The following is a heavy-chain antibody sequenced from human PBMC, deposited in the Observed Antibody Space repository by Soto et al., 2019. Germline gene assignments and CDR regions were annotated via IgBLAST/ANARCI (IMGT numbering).Heavy chain of an antibody. J-gene: IGHJ4*02. D-gene: IGHD3-10*01. CDR2: ITDNGGES. CDR3: ARGSEDSYPGSRIFDF. Sequence: EVQLLVSGGDLVQPGGSLRLSCVASGFTFGSRAMSWVRQAPGEGLEWVSTITDNGGESKSADSVRGRFAISRDNSKNILYLQMNSLRAEDSAIYYCARGSEDSYPGSRIFDFWGRGTLVSVSS. CDR1: GFTFGSRA. V-gene: IGHV3-23*01.